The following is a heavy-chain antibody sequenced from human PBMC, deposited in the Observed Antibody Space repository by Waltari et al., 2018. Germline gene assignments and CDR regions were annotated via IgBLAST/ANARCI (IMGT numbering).Heavy chain of an antibody. CDR2: IHIGGAT. CDR1: GVAVTANF. V-gene: IGHV3-53*01. D-gene: IGHD5-18*01. J-gene: IGHJ5*02. CDR3: ARQLGYSYALGS. Sequence: SGVAVTANFFTWVRQAPGKGLECVSIIHIGGATDYADSVRGRFTISRDSSKNTLYLQMNSLRVDDTAVYYCARQLGYSYALGSWGQGTLVTVSS.